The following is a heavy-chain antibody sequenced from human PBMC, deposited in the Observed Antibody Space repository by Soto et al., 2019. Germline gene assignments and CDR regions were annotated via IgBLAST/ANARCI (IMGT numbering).Heavy chain of an antibody. J-gene: IGHJ5*02. CDR1: GGTFSSYA. V-gene: IGHV1-69*05. CDR3: ARHTFDRKFDP. Sequence: GASVKVSCKASGGTFSSYAISWVRQAPGQGLEWMGGIIPIFGTANYAQKFQGRVTMTTDTSTSTAYMELRSLRSDDTAVYYCARHTFDRKFDPWGQGTLVTVSS. CDR2: IIPIFGTA. D-gene: IGHD3-16*01.